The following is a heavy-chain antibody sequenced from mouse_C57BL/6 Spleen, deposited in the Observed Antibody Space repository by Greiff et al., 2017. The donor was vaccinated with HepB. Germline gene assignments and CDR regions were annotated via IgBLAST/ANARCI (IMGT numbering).Heavy chain of an antibody. V-gene: IGHV1-39*01. Sequence: SGPELVKPGASVKISCKASGYSFTDYNMNWVKQSNGKSLEWIGVINPNYGTTSYNQKFKGKATLTVDQSSSTAYMQLNSLTSEDSAVYYCARSSGTGDYYAMDYWGQGTSVTVSS. CDR1: GYSFTDYN. D-gene: IGHD4-1*01. CDR2: INPNYGTT. CDR3: ARSSGTGDYYAMDY. J-gene: IGHJ4*01.